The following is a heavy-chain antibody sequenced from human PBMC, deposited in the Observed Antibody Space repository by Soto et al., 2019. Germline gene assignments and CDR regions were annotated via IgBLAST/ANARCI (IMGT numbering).Heavy chain of an antibody. J-gene: IGHJ4*02. Sequence: GGSLRLSCAASGFTVSSNYMSWVRQAPGKGLEWVSVIYSGGSTYYADSVKGRFTISRDNSKNTLYLQMNSLRAEDTAVYYCARDPWDSSGWYYDYWGQGTLVTVSS. CDR3: ARDPWDSSGWYYDY. CDR1: GFTVSSNY. D-gene: IGHD6-19*01. CDR2: IYSGGST. V-gene: IGHV3-53*01.